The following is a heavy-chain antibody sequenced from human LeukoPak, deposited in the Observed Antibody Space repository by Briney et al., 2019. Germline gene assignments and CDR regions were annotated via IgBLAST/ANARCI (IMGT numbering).Heavy chain of an antibody. D-gene: IGHD6-19*01. J-gene: IGHJ6*03. CDR1: GGSFSGYY. V-gene: IGHV4-34*01. Sequence: RTSETLSLTCAVYGGSFSGYYWSWIRQPPGKGLEWIGEINHSGSTNYNPSLKSRVTISVDTSKNQFSLKLSSVTAADTAVYYCARGGWGLGSGWYDYYYYYMDVWGKGTTVTVSS. CDR3: ARGGWGLGSGWYDYYYYYMDV. CDR2: INHSGST.